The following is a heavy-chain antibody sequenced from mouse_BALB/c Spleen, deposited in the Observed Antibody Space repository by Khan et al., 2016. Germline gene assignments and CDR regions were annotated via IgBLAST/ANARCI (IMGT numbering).Heavy chain of an antibody. CDR1: GYAFTNVL. J-gene: IGHJ3*01. CDR3: ASQYGSSYVGFAY. Sequence: QIQLVQSGADLVRPGTSVKVSCKASGYAFTNVLIDWKKQRPGQGLDWIGVINPGSGSTNYNEKFKGKATLTADKSSSTAYMQLSSLTSDDSAVYFCASQYGSSYVGFAYWGQGTLVTVSA. V-gene: IGHV1-54*03. D-gene: IGHD1-1*01. CDR2: INPGSGST.